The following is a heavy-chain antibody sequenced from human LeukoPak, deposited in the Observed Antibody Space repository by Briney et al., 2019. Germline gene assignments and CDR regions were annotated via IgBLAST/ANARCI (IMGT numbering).Heavy chain of an antibody. CDR3: ARGRRTAVVTDFDY. V-gene: IGHV4-59*01. CDR1: GGSISSYY. CDR2: IHYSGSS. Sequence: SETLSLTCTVSGGSISSYYWTWIRQPPGKGLEWIGYIHYSGSSRSHPSLNSRVTMSVDTSKSQFSLKLTSVTAADTAAYYCARGRRTAVVTDFDYWGQGILVTVSS. D-gene: IGHD2-21*02. J-gene: IGHJ4*02.